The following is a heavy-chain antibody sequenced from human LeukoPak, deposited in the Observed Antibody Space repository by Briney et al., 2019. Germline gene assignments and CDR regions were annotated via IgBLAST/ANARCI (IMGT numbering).Heavy chain of an antibody. CDR1: GFTFSNYA. V-gene: IGHV3-23*01. Sequence: PGGSPRLSCAASGFTFSNYAMSWVRQPPGKGLGWVSAISGSGGGTYYADSVKGRFTISRDNSKNTLSLQMDSLRAEDTAVYYCATELSSSSGAYDYWGQGTLVTVSS. J-gene: IGHJ4*02. CDR2: ISGSGGGT. D-gene: IGHD6-6*01. CDR3: ATELSSSSGAYDY.